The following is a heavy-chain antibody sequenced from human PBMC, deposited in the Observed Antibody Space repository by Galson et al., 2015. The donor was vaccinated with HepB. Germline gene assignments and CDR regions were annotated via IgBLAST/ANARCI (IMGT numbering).Heavy chain of an antibody. D-gene: IGHD3-10*01. V-gene: IGHV3-7*03. CDR1: GFSFSNHW. Sequence: SLRLSCAASGFSFSNHWMSWVRQAPGKGLEWVANIRQDGGEQQYVDSVKGRFTMSRDNAKNSMYLQMDSLRAEDTAMYYCARISYYYDSGANHWYLDLWGRGTLVTVSP. CDR2: IRQDGGEQ. J-gene: IGHJ2*01. CDR3: ARISYYYDSGANHWYLDL.